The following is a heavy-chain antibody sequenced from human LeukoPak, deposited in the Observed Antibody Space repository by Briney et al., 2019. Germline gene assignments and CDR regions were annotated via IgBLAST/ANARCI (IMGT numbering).Heavy chain of an antibody. J-gene: IGHJ4*02. Sequence: GGSLRLSCAASEFTFSSYAMHWVRQAPGKGLEWVAVISYDGSNKYYADSVKGRFTISRDNSKNTLYLQMNSLRAEDTAVYYCARVEGLLLTLDYWGQGTLVTVSS. CDR3: ARVEGLLLTLDY. V-gene: IGHV3-30*04. CDR1: EFTFSSYA. CDR2: ISYDGSNK. D-gene: IGHD3-10*01.